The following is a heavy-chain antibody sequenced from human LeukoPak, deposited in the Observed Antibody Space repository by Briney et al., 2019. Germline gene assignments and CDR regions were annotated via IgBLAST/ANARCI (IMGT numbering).Heavy chain of an antibody. Sequence: PSGGSLRLSCAAPGFPFGDFAMTWVRQVPGGGLQWVSTITRSGQNTYYADSVKGRFTISRDDYKGMLYLQMNRLRAEDTAMYYCVKDDYCSRPGCVIDALVVWGQGTVVTVSS. CDR3: VKDDYCSRPGCVIDALVV. V-gene: IGHV3-23*01. CDR2: ITRSGQNT. D-gene: IGHD4-11*01. J-gene: IGHJ3*01. CDR1: GFPFGDFA.